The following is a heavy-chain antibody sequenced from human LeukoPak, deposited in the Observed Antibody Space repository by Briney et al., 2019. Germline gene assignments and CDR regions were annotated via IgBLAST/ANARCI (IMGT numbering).Heavy chain of an antibody. J-gene: IGHJ4*02. V-gene: IGHV3-23*01. Sequence: GGSLRLSCVGSGFSFRSYVMSWVRQAPGKGLEWVSALSGSGESTYYADSVKGRFTISRDNSKNTMYLQMNGLRVEDTAVYYCVKVTYDYVGGSYESWGQGTLVTVSS. CDR3: VKVTYDYVGGSYES. D-gene: IGHD3-16*01. CDR2: LSGSGEST. CDR1: GFSFRSYV.